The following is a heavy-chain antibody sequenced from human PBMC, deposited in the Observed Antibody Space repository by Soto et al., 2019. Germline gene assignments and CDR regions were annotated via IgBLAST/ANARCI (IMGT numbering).Heavy chain of an antibody. CDR1: GYSFTSYW. D-gene: IGHD6-6*01. J-gene: IGHJ6*02. CDR2: IDPSDSYT. CDR3: VTISSSPRYYYYGMDV. Sequence: GESLKISCKGSGYSFTSYWISWVRQMPGKGLEWMGRIDPSDSYTNYSPSFQGHVTISADKSISTAYLQWSSLKASDTAMYYSVTISSSPRYYYYGMDVWGQGTTVTVSS. V-gene: IGHV5-10-1*01.